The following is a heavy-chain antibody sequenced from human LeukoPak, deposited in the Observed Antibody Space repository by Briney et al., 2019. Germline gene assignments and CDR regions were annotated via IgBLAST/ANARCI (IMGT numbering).Heavy chain of an antibody. J-gene: IGHJ4*02. Sequence: GGSLRLSCAASGFTFTSYAMHWVRQAPGQRLEWMGWINAGNGNTKYSQKFQGRVTITRDTSASTAYMELSSLRSEDTAVYYCARSYKITSGSFVDYWGQGTLVTVSS. CDR2: INAGNGNT. CDR1: GFTFTSYA. D-gene: IGHD3-9*01. CDR3: ARSYKITSGSFVDY. V-gene: IGHV1-3*01.